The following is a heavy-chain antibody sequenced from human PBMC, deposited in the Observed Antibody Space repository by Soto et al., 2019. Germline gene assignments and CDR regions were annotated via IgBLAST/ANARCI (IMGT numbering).Heavy chain of an antibody. CDR3: ARDPAVLERRFPWFDP. D-gene: IGHD1-1*01. V-gene: IGHV1-18*01. CDR2: ISAYNGNT. CDR1: GYTFTSYG. J-gene: IGHJ5*02. Sequence: ASVKVSCKASGYTFTSYGISWVRQAPGQGLEWMGWISAYNGNTNYAQKLQGRVTMTTDTSTSTAYMELRSLRSGDTAVYYCARDPAVLERRFPWFDPWGQGTLVTVSS.